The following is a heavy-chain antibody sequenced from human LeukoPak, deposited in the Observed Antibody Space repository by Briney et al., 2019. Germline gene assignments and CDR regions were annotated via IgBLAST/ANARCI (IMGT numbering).Heavy chain of an antibody. CDR2: IYTSGST. CDR3: ARHYYDTSGYYYFDY. D-gene: IGHD3-22*01. CDR1: GGSISSYY. J-gene: IGHJ4*02. V-gene: IGHV4-4*07. Sequence: PSETLSLTCTVSGGSISSYYWSWIRQPAGKGLEWIGRIYTSGSTNYNPSLKSRVTISVDTSKNQFSLKLSSVTAADTAVYYCARHYYDTSGYYYFDYWGQGTLVTVSS.